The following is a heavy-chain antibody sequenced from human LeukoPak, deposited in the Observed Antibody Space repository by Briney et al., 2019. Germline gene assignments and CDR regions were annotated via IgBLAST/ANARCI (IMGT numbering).Heavy chain of an antibody. J-gene: IGHJ4*02. CDR1: VGSISSGCYY. CDR3: ARSKAVAGPIDY. CDR2: IFYSGST. V-gene: IGHV4-31*03. D-gene: IGHD6-19*01. Sequence: PSQTLSLTCTVSVGSISSGCYYWSWIRQHPGRGLEWIGYIFYSGSTYYNPSLKSRVTISVDTSKNQFSLKLSSVTAADTAVYYCARSKAVAGPIDYWGQGTLVTVSS.